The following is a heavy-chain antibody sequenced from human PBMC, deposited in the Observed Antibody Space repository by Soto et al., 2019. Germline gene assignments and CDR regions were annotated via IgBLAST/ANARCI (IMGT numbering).Heavy chain of an antibody. CDR2: IYYSEST. J-gene: IGHJ5*02. D-gene: IGHD1-7*01. V-gene: IGHV4-30-4*01. CDR3: ARALRYTWNYGLLDP. CDR1: GGSISSGDYY. Sequence: SELLFPTCTVSGGSISSGDYYWSWIRQPPGKGLEWIGYIYYSESTYYNPSLKSRITISVNTPKNQFYLKLSSVTAADPAVYCCARALRYTWNYGLLDPWGQGTLVTVSS.